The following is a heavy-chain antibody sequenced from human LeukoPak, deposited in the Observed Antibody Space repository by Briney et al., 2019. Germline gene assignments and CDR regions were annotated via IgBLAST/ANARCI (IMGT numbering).Heavy chain of an antibody. CDR2: IYPADSDI. CDR1: GYSINNYW. Sequence: NHGESLKISCKGSGYSINNYWIGWVRQMPGKGLEWMGIIYPADSDIRYSPSFQGQVTISADKSISTAYLQWSSLKASDTAIYYCARQEYCSGGSCYTWFDPWGQGTLVTVSS. D-gene: IGHD2-15*01. CDR3: ARQEYCSGGSCYTWFDP. V-gene: IGHV5-51*01. J-gene: IGHJ5*02.